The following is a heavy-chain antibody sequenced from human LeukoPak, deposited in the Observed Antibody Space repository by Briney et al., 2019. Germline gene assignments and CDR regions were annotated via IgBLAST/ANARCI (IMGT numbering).Heavy chain of an antibody. CDR3: ARWVRYSYGMDV. D-gene: IGHD3-9*01. Sequence: GGSLRLSCAASGFTFSSYSMNWVRQAPGKGLEWVSSISSSSSYIYYADSVKGRFTISRDNAKNSLYLQMNSLRAEDTAVYYCARWVRYSYGMDVWGQGTTVTVSS. CDR2: ISSSSSYI. CDR1: GFTFSSYS. J-gene: IGHJ6*02. V-gene: IGHV3-21*01.